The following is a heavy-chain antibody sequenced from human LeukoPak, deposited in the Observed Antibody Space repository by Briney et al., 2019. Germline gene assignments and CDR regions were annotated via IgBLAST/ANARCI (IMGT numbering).Heavy chain of an antibody. CDR2: IYSGGST. D-gene: IGHD3-10*01. J-gene: IGHJ4*02. V-gene: IGHV3-53*01. Sequence: GGSLRLSCAASGFTVNNNYMSWVGQAPGKGLEWVSFIYSGGSTYYADSVKGRFTISRDNSKNTLYLQMNSLRAEDTAVYYCARLEGSGSYFPRYFDYWGQGTLVTVSS. CDR1: GFTVNNNY. CDR3: ARLEGSGSYFPRYFDY.